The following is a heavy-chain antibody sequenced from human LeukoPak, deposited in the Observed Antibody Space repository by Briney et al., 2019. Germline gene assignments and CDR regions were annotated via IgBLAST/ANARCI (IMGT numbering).Heavy chain of an antibody. J-gene: IGHJ4*02. V-gene: IGHV1-69*06. CDR2: IIPIFGTA. D-gene: IGHD3-9*01. CDR1: GGTFSSYA. Sequence: SVKVSCKASGGTFSSYAISWVRQAPGQGLEWMGGIIPIFGTANYAQKFQGRVTITADKSTSTAYMELSRLRSEDTAVYYCATHYDVLTGYQGYFDYWGQGTLVTVSS. CDR3: ATHYDVLTGYQGYFDY.